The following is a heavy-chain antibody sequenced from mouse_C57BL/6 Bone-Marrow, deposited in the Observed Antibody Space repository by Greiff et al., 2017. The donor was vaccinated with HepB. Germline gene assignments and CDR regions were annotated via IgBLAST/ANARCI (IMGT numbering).Heavy chain of an antibody. J-gene: IGHJ3*01. CDR1: GFTFSSYA. Sequence: DVMLVESGGGLVKPGGSLKLSCAASGFTFSSYAMSWVRQTPEKRLEWVATISDGGSYTYYPDNVKGRFTISRDNAKNNLYLQMSHLKSEDTAMYYCARVSPFAYWGQGTLVTVSA. V-gene: IGHV5-4*03. CDR2: ISDGGSYT. CDR3: ARVSPFAY.